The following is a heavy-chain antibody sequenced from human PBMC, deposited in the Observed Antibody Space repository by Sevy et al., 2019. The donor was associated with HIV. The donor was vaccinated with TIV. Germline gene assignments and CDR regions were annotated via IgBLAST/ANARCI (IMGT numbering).Heavy chain of an antibody. J-gene: IGHJ4*02. CDR2: IHYSGST. CDR3: ANMGRGYYFYFEL. V-gene: IGHV4-39*02. Sequence: SENLSLTCTVSGGSFSTSYYWGWVRQPPGKGPEWIGCIHYSGSTYYNPSLKIRVSISVDTSKNSFSLKLSSVTAADTAVYYCANMGRGYYFYFELWGQGTLVTVSS. D-gene: IGHD3-3*01. CDR1: GGSFSTSYY.